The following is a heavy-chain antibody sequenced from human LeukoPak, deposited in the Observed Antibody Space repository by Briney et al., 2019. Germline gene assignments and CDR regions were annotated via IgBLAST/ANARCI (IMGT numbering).Heavy chain of an antibody. CDR2: IWYDGSNK. Sequence: GGSLSLTCAASGFTFSNYGMHWVRQAPGKGLEWAAVIWYDGSNKYYADSVKGRFTISRDNSKNTLYLQMNSLRAEDTAVYYCAGNYGPYYFDVWGQGTLVTVSS. J-gene: IGHJ4*02. CDR3: AGNYGPYYFDV. V-gene: IGHV3-33*01. CDR1: GFTFSNYG. D-gene: IGHD3-10*01.